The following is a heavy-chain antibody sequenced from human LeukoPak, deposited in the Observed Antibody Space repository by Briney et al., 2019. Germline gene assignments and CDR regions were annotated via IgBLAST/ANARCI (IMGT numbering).Heavy chain of an antibody. CDR1: GGSFISGGYS. V-gene: IGHV4-30-2*01. CDR3: ARTGWYLSEQYYFDY. J-gene: IGHJ4*02. Sequence: PSQTLSLTCAVSGGSFISGGYSWSWIRQPPGKGLEWIGYIYHSGSTYNNPSLESRVTISVDRSKNKFSLKLRSVTAADTAVYYCARTGWYLSEQYYFDYWGQGTLVTVSS. CDR2: IYHSGST. D-gene: IGHD1-14*01.